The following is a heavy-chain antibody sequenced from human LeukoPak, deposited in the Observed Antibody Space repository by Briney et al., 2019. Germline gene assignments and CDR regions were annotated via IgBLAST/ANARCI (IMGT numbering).Heavy chain of an antibody. Sequence: PGGSLRLSCAASGFTFSSYSMNWVRQAPGKGLEWVSSISSTSSYIYYADSVKGRFTISRDNAKNSLYLQMNSLRAEDTAVYYCAKDGVAGTRYFQHWGQGTLVTVSS. D-gene: IGHD6-19*01. J-gene: IGHJ1*01. V-gene: IGHV3-21*01. CDR1: GFTFSSYS. CDR3: AKDGVAGTRYFQH. CDR2: ISSTSSYI.